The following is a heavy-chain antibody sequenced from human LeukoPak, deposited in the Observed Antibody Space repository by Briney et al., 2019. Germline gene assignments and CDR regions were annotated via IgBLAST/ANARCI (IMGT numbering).Heavy chain of an antibody. CDR1: GFTFSSYS. J-gene: IGHJ6*03. Sequence: GGSLRLSCAASGFTFSSYSMNWVRQAPGKGLEWVSSISSSSSYIHYADSVKGRFTISRDNAKNSLYLQMNSLRAEDTAVYYCASYYYDYMDVWGKGTTVTVSS. CDR2: ISSSSSYI. CDR3: ASYYYDYMDV. V-gene: IGHV3-21*01.